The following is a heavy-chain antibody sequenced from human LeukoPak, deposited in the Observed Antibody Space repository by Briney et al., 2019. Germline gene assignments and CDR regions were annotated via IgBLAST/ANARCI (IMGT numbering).Heavy chain of an antibody. J-gene: IGHJ6*02. CDR1: GFTFSSYW. Sequence: GGSLSLSCAASGFTFSSYWMSWVRQAPGKGLEWVANIKQDGSEKYYVDSVKGRFTISRDNAKNSLYLQMNSLRAEDTAVYYCARWSLQIVSGRPAHYYFYGMDVWGQGTTVTVSS. CDR2: IKQDGSEK. CDR3: ARWSLQIVSGRPAHYYFYGMDV. V-gene: IGHV3-7*01. D-gene: IGHD2-2*01.